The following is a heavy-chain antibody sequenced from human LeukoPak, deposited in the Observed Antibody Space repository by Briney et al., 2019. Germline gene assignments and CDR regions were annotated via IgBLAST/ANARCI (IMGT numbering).Heavy chain of an antibody. V-gene: IGHV4-30-4*08. J-gene: IGHJ5*02. CDR2: IYYSGST. D-gene: IGHD3-10*01. Sequence: SETLSLTCTVSGGSISSGDYYWSGIRQPPGKGLEWIGYIYYSGSTYYNPSLKSRVTISVDTSKNQFSLKLSSVTAADTAVYYCARGITMVRGALDPWGQGTLVTVSS. CDR1: GGSISSGDYY. CDR3: ARGITMVRGALDP.